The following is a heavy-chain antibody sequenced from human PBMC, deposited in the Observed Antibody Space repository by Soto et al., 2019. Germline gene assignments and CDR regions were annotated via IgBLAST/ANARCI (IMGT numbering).Heavy chain of an antibody. CDR1: GFNFNNYG. D-gene: IGHD3-10*01. CDR2: IWNDGNGY. CDR3: ATLGLLWFGELLIRDDAFDI. V-gene: IGHV3-33*08. Sequence: GSLRLSCAASGFNFNNYGMHWVRQAPGKGLEWVAVIWNDGNGYYYANSVKGRFTISRDNSKNTLYLQMNSLRAEDTAVYYCATLGLLWFGELLIRDDAFDIWGQGTMVTVSS. J-gene: IGHJ3*02.